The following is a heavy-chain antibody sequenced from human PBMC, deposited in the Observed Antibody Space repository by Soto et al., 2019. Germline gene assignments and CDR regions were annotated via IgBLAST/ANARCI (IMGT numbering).Heavy chain of an antibody. Sequence: QVQLVESGGGVVQSGKSLRLSCAASGLTFNTYVMHWVRPAPGKGLEWLAFVSSAGGSKYYADSVTGRFTISRDNSQNTLHLQMNSLGPEDTAVYYCARGGGYSGYDPLDYWGQGTLVTVSS. D-gene: IGHD5-12*01. V-gene: IGHV3-30-3*01. J-gene: IGHJ4*02. CDR1: GLTFNTYV. CDR3: ARGGGYSGYDPLDY. CDR2: VSSAGGSK.